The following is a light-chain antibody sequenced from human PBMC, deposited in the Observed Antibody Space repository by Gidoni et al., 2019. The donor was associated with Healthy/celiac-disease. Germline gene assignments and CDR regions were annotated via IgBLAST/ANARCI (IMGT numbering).Light chain of an antibody. J-gene: IGKJ4*01. V-gene: IGKV3-11*01. CDR1: QGILTF. CDR3: LQRSNWLLT. CDR2: DAS. Sequence: ESVLTQSPATLSLSPGERATLSCRASQGILTFLAWFQQKPGQAPRVLIYDASNRAPGVPARFSGRGSGTDFTLTITSLEPEDFAVYYCLQRSNWLLTFGGGTKVEI.